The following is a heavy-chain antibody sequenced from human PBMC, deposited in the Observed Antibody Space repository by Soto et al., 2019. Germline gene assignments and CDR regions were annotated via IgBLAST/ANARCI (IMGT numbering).Heavy chain of an antibody. CDR2: IIPVFNTA. D-gene: IGHD3-22*01. Sequence: VLLMQSGAEVKKPGSSETVSCKASGGPFSGYAVSWVRQSLGRGLEWMGGIIPVFNTASYARNFQDRVTITADESTSTAYMELSGLRSEDTAVYYCARATHIYSYDTSGYYYFDEWGHGTQVTVSS. CDR1: GGPFSGYA. V-gene: IGHV1-69*01. J-gene: IGHJ4*01. CDR3: ARATHIYSYDTSGYYYFDE.